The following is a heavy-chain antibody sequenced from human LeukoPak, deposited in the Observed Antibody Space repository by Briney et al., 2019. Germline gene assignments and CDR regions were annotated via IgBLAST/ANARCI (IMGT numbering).Heavy chain of an antibody. Sequence: GRSQRLSCAASGFTFSSYAMHWVRQAPGKGLEWVAVISYDGSRKYYADSVKGRFTISRDNSKNTLYLQMNSLRAEDTAVYYCARAILVVITEIDCWDQGTLVTVSS. J-gene: IGHJ4*02. CDR3: ARAILVVITEIDC. CDR2: ISYDGSRK. V-gene: IGHV3-30-3*01. D-gene: IGHD3-22*01. CDR1: GFTFSSYA.